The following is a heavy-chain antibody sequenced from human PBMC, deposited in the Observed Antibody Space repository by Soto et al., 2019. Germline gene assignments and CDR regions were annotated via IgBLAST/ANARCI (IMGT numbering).Heavy chain of an antibody. Sequence: VQVSCKASGYTFTGYYMHWVRQAPGQGLEWMGWINPNSGGTNYAQKFQGRVTMTRDTSISTAYMELSSLRSDDTAVYYWARDLGWYRRGSYGQWGQGKLV. CDR1: GYTFTGYY. V-gene: IGHV1-2*02. D-gene: IGHD2-15*01. CDR2: INPNSGGT. CDR3: ARDLGWYRRGSYGQ. J-gene: IGHJ4*02.